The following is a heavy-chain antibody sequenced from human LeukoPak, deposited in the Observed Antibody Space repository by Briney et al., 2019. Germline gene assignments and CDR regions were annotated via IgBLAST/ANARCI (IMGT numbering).Heavy chain of an antibody. D-gene: IGHD3-3*01. J-gene: IGHJ3*02. CDR2: IIPILGIA. CDR1: GGTFSSYA. Sequence: SVKVSCKASGGTFSSYAISWVRQAPGQGLEWMGRIIPILGIANYAQKFQGRVTMTRDTSTSTVYMELTSLRSEDTALYYCARLTRSGTAFDIWGQGTMVTVSS. CDR3: ARLTRSGTAFDI. V-gene: IGHV1-69*04.